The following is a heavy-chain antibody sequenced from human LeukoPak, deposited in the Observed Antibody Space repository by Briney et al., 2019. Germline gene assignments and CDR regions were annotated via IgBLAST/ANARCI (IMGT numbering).Heavy chain of an antibody. CDR3: ARESNWAYYFDY. Sequence: ASVKASCKASDYTFASYGINWGRQAPGQGLEWMGWISAYNGDTNYAQKLQGRVTMTTDTSTSTAYMELRSLRSDDTAVYYCARESNWAYYFDYWGQGTLVTVSS. J-gene: IGHJ4*02. CDR1: DYTFASYG. V-gene: IGHV1-18*01. CDR2: ISAYNGDT. D-gene: IGHD7-27*01.